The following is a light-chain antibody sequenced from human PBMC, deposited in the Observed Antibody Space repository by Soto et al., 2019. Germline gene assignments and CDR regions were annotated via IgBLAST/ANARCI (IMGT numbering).Light chain of an antibody. V-gene: IGKV1-5*03. CDR3: QHYQSYLWT. CDR1: QSISFW. Sequence: IQMTQSPSTLSASVGDRVTITCRANQSISFWLAWYQQKQGKAPKXVIYKASTLESGVPSRFSGSGSGTELTITINGLQPDDFATYYCQHYQSYLWTFGQGTKVDI. J-gene: IGKJ1*01. CDR2: KAS.